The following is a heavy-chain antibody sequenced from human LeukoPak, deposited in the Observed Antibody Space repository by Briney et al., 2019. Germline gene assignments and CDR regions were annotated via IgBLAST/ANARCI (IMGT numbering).Heavy chain of an antibody. CDR3: AKRQSSLGYSYGYDY. Sequence: GGSLRLSCAASGFTFSSSAMSWVRQAPGKGLDWVSVISGSGGTTDYADSVKGRFTISRDNSKNTLYLQMNSLSADDTAIYYCAKRQSSLGYSYGYDYWGQGTLVTVSS. J-gene: IGHJ4*02. CDR2: ISGSGGTT. D-gene: IGHD5-18*01. V-gene: IGHV3-23*01. CDR1: GFTFSSSA.